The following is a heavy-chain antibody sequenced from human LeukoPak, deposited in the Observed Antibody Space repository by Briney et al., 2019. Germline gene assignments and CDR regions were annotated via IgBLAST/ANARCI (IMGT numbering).Heavy chain of an antibody. CDR3: ARVERRVADTLGRYVPSFPQSNKGYHFDS. CDR1: GGSFSGYY. CDR2: INHRGST. J-gene: IGHJ4*02. V-gene: IGHV4-34*01. Sequence: SETLSLTCAVYGGSFSGYYWCWMRQPPGKRLEWIGEINHRGSTNYNPSLKSRVTISVESSRNQFSLKLSSMAAADTAVYYCARVERRVADTLGRYVPSFPQSNKGYHFDSWGQGILVTVSS. D-gene: IGHD6-19*01.